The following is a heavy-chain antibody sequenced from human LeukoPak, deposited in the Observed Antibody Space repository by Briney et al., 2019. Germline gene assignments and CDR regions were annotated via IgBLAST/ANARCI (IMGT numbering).Heavy chain of an antibody. CDR2: IYYSGST. CDR3: ARSYSSGWSDY. J-gene: IGHJ4*02. D-gene: IGHD6-19*01. CDR1: GGSISSGGYY. Sequence: SQTLSLTCTVSGGSISSGGYYWSWLRQHPGKGLEWIGYIYYSGSTYYNPSLKSRVTISVDTSKNQFSLKLSSVTAADTAVYYCARSYSSGWSDYWGQGTLVTVSS. V-gene: IGHV4-31*03.